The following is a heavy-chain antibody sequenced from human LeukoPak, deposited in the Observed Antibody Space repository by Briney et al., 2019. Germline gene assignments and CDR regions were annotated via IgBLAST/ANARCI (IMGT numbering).Heavy chain of an antibody. V-gene: IGHV3-53*01. J-gene: IGHJ6*02. CDR1: GFTVSSNY. CDR2: IYSGGST. Sequence: GGSLRLSCGASGFTVSSNYMSWVRQAPGKGLEWVSVIYSGGSTYYADSVKGRFTISRDNSKNTLYLQMNSLRAEDTAVYYCARDGKRSYDMYVWGQGTTVTVSS. CDR3: ARDGKRSYDMYV.